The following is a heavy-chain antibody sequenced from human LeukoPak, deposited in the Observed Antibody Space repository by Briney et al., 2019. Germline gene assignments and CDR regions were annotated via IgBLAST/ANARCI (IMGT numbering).Heavy chain of an antibody. CDR3: TTFADYGDYPASYYYYYMDV. CDR2: IKSKTDGGTT. J-gene: IGHJ6*03. D-gene: IGHD4-17*01. CDR1: GFTVINAW. Sequence: GGPLRLSCAASGFTVINAWMSWVRQAPGKGLEWVGRIKSKTDGGTTDYAAPVKGRFTISRDDSKNTLYLQMNSLKTEDTAVYYRTTFADYGDYPASYYYYYMDVWGKGTTVTVSS. V-gene: IGHV3-15*01.